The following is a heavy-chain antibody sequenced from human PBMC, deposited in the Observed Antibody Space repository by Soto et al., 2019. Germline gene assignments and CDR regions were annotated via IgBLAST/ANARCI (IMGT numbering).Heavy chain of an antibody. Sequence: PGGSLRLSCAASGFTFSDYYMSWIRQAPGKGLEWVSYISSSGSTIYYADSVKGRFTISRDNAKNSLYLQMNSLRAEDTAVYYCARDLMTTMTTSYWYFDLWGRGTLVTVSS. D-gene: IGHD4-17*01. CDR2: ISSSGSTI. J-gene: IGHJ2*01. CDR1: GFTFSDYY. V-gene: IGHV3-11*01. CDR3: ARDLMTTMTTSYWYFDL.